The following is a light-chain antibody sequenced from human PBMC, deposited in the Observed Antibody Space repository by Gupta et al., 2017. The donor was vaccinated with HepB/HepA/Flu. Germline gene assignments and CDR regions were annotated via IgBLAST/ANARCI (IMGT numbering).Light chain of an antibody. Sequence: IVLTHSPGTLSLSPGERATLSCRASQSVSSSYLAWYQQKPGQAPRLLIYGASSRATGIPDRFSGSGSGTDFTLTISRLEPEDFAVYYGQQYGSSPRAFGQGTKLEIK. CDR3: QQYGSSPRA. V-gene: IGKV3-20*01. CDR2: GAS. CDR1: QSVSSSY. J-gene: IGKJ2*01.